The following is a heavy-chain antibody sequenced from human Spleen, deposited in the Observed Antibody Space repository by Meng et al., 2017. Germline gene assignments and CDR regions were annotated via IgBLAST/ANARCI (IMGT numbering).Heavy chain of an antibody. D-gene: IGHD6-19*01. CDR3: TRVKQWQVLWDH. Sequence: GESLKISCAASGFTFSSYVMHWVRQAPGKGLEWVAVISYDGSNKDYADSVKGRFTISRDSSKNMLYLDMSSLGVDDTAVYYCTRVKQWQVLWDHWGQGTLVTVSS. V-gene: IGHV3-30*04. CDR2: ISYDGSNK. J-gene: IGHJ4*02. CDR1: GFTFSSYV.